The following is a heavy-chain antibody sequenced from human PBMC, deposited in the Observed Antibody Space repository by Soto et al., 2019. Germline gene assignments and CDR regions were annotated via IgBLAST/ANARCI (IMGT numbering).Heavy chain of an antibody. D-gene: IGHD6-19*01. CDR3: GRDRWVVAGVRPPWGYYGMDV. CDR2: ISAKNVYT. CDR1: GYKFISYG. V-gene: IGHV1-18*01. J-gene: IGHJ6*01. Sequence: QLVQSGAEAKKPGASVTVSCRASGYKFISYGIAWVRQAPGEGLEWMGWISAKNVYTKYAQKFRGSVTTTTDTPPTTANMEMRFLTSDDTAVYYCGRDRWVVAGVRPPWGYYGMDVLRQGTT.